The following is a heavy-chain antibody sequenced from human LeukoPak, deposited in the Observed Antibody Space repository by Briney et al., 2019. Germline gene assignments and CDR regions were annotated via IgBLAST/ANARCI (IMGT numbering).Heavy chain of an antibody. J-gene: IGHJ1*01. D-gene: IGHD6-13*01. CDR1: GFTFSSYG. Sequence: GGSLRLSCAASGFTFSSYGMHWVRQAPGKGLEWVAFIRYDGSNKYYADSVKGRFTISRDNSKNTLYLQMNSLRAEDTAVYYCARRSGSSWYDRDRKYFQHWGQGTLVTVSS. CDR3: ARRSGSSWYDRDRKYFQH. V-gene: IGHV3-30*02. CDR2: IRYDGSNK.